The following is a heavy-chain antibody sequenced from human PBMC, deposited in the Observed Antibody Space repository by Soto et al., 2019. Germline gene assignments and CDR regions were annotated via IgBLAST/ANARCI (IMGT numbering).Heavy chain of an antibody. CDR2: IYYSGST. V-gene: IGHV4-31*03. Sequence: QVQLQESGPGLVKPSQTLSLTCTVSGGSISSGDYYWSWIRQHPGKGLEWIGYIYYSGSTYYNPSLRSRVTISLDTSKNLFSLKVSSVTAADTAVYYCTRGGAAAGRPFDYWGHGTLVTVSS. J-gene: IGHJ4*01. D-gene: IGHD6-13*01. CDR1: GGSISSGDYY. CDR3: TRGGAAAGRPFDY.